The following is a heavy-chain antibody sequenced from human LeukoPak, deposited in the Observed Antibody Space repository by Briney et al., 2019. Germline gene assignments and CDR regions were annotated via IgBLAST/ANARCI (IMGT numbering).Heavy chain of an antibody. CDR1: GFTFSSYG. D-gene: IGHD3-22*01. J-gene: IGHJ4*02. Sequence: GRSLRLSCAASGFTFSSYGMHWVRQAPGKGLEWVAVIWYDGSNKYYADSVKGRFPISRDNSKNTLYLQMNSLRAEDTAVYYCARQGTSEDSSGLFLDYFDYWGQGTLVTVSS. CDR2: IWYDGSNK. CDR3: ARQGTSEDSSGLFLDYFDY. V-gene: IGHV3-33*01.